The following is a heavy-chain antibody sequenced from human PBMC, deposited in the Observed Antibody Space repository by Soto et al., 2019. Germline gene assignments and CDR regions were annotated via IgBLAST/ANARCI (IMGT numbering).Heavy chain of an antibody. CDR3: ARDRGYSNGPIDY. CDR1: GDSISSSNW. CDR2: IYHRGSP. J-gene: IGHJ4*02. Sequence: QVQLQESGPGLVKPSETLSLICAVSGDSISSSNWWTWVRQPPGKGLEWIGEIYHRGSPNYNPSLKRRVNISIAQSKNQFSLKLSSVTAADTAVYYCARDRGYSNGPIDYWGQGTLVTVSS. V-gene: IGHV4-4*02. D-gene: IGHD6-19*01.